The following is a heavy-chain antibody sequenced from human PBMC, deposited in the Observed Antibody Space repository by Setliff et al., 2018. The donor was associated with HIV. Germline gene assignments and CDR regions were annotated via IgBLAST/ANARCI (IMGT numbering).Heavy chain of an antibody. Sequence: SETLSLTCTVSGGSISSGGYYWSWIRQHPGKGLEWIAYIYYSGSTYYNPSLQSRVTISVDTSKNQFSLKVASVTAADTAVYYCARALGIGSAYFQHWGLGTLVTVSS. D-gene: IGHD6-19*01. V-gene: IGHV4-31*03. J-gene: IGHJ1*01. CDR3: ARALGIGSAYFQH. CDR1: GGSISSGGYY. CDR2: IYYSGST.